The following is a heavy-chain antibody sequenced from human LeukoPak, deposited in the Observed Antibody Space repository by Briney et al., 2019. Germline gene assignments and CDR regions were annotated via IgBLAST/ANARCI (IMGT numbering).Heavy chain of an antibody. CDR3: ARDVTYYYDSSGGSGFDY. CDR1: GFTVSSNY. Sequence: PGGSLRLSCAASGFTVSSNYMSWVRQAPGKGLEWVSLIYSDGTTYYAGSVKGRFTISRDNSKNTLYLQMNSLRAEDPAVYYCARDVTYYYDSSGGSGFDYWGQGTLVTVSS. J-gene: IGHJ4*02. CDR2: IYSDGTT. V-gene: IGHV3-53*01. D-gene: IGHD3-22*01.